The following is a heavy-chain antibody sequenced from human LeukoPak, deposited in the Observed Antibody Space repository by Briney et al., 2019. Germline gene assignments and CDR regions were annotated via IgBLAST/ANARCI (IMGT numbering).Heavy chain of an antibody. D-gene: IGHD6-6*01. CDR2: IYYSGST. V-gene: IGHV4-59*12. CDR3: ARGSIAARNDAFDI. J-gene: IGHJ3*02. Sequence: SETLSLTCTVSGGSISSYYWNWIRKPPGKGLEWIGYIYYSGSTNYNPSLKSRVTISVDTSKNQFSLKLSSVTAADTAVYYCARGSIAARNDAFDIWGQGTMVTVSS. CDR1: GGSISSYY.